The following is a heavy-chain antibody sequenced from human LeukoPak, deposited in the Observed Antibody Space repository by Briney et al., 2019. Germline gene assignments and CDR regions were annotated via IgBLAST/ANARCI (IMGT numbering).Heavy chain of an antibody. CDR2: ISSSSSTI. CDR1: GFTFSSYS. D-gene: IGHD3-3*01. CDR3: ARGDDFWSGPDAFDI. Sequence: GGSLRLSCAASGFTFSSYSMNWVRQAPGKGLEWVSYISSSSSTIYYADSVKGRFTISGDNAKNSLYLQMNSLRAEDTAVYYCARGDDFWSGPDAFDIWGQGTMVTVSS. V-gene: IGHV3-48*04. J-gene: IGHJ3*02.